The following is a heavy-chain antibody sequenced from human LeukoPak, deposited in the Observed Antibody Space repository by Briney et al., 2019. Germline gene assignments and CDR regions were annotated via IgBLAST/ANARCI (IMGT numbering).Heavy chain of an antibody. Sequence: PGGSLRLSCAASGFTFSSYGMHWVRQAPGKGLEWVAVIWYDGSNKYYADSVKGRFTISRDNSKNTLYLQMNSLRAEDTAVYYCARGIRETGYSSSWYSYWGQGTLVTVSS. CDR3: ARGIRETGYSSSWYSY. CDR1: GFTFSSYG. D-gene: IGHD6-13*01. V-gene: IGHV3-33*01. J-gene: IGHJ4*02. CDR2: IWYDGSNK.